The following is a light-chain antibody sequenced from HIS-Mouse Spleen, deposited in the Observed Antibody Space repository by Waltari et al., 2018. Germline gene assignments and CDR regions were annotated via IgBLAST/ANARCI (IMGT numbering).Light chain of an antibody. V-gene: IGLV2-23*01. CDR3: CSYAGSSTVV. CDR1: SSDVGGYNL. Sequence: QSALTQPVSVSGSPGQSITISCTGTSSDVGGYNLVSWYQQHPGKAPKLMIYEGSKRPSGVSNRFSGSKSGNTASLTISGLQAEDEADYYCCSYAGSSTVVFGGGTKLTVL. J-gene: IGLJ2*01. CDR2: EGS.